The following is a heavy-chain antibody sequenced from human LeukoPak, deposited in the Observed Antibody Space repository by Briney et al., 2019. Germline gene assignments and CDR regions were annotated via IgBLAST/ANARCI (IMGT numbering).Heavy chain of an antibody. CDR3: AKEEGLGSGSYFDYFDY. V-gene: IGHV3-30*18. J-gene: IGHJ4*02. Sequence: PGRSLRLSCAASGFTFSSYGMHWVRQAPGKGLEWVAVISYDGSNKYYADSVKGRFTISRDNSKNTLYLQMNSLRAEDTAVYYCAKEEGLGSGSYFDYFDYWGQGTLVTVSS. CDR2: ISYDGSNK. D-gene: IGHD3-10*01. CDR1: GFTFSSYG.